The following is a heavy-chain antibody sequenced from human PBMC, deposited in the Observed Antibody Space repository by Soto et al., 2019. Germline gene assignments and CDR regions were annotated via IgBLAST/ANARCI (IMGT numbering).Heavy chain of an antibody. CDR3: ARDVSAGANDAFDI. J-gene: IGHJ3*02. CDR2: ISASHANT. V-gene: IGHV1-18*01. Sequence: KVSCKASRYNFSRYGFTWVRQAPGQGLERMGWISASHANTNSAQKLPGRATMTTDTSTSPSNMELGSLSSHDTSVYDCARDVSAGANDAFDICGQGTMVTV. CDR1: RYNFSRYG. D-gene: IGHD2-15*01.